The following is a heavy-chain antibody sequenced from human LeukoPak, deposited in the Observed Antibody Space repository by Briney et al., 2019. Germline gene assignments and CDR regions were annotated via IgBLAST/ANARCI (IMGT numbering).Heavy chain of an antibody. Sequence: SETLSLTCTVSGGSISCTSYLWAWIRQPPGKGLEWIATVYYTGSAYYNPSLKSRVTISVDTSKNQFSLKLSSVTAADTAVYYCPRGPHTGVNYYDSSGYYYWGQGTLVTVSS. CDR2: VYYTGSA. V-gene: IGHV4-39*07. CDR1: GGSISCTSYL. CDR3: PRGPHTGVNYYDSSGYYY. D-gene: IGHD3-22*01. J-gene: IGHJ4*02.